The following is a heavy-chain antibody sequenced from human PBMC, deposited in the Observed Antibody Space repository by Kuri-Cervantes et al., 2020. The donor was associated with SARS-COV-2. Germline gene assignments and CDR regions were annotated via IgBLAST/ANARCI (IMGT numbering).Heavy chain of an antibody. J-gene: IGHJ6*03. CDR3: ARDPGPHTIFGVVDYYYYMDV. D-gene: IGHD3-3*01. V-gene: IGHV4-4*07. Sequence: SETLSLTCTVSGGSISSYYWSWIRQPAGKGLEWIGRIYTSGSTNYNPSLKSRVTMSVDTSKNQFSLKLSSVTAADTAVYYCARDPGPHTIFGVVDYYYYMDVWGKGTTVTVSS. CDR1: GGSISSYY. CDR2: IYTSGST.